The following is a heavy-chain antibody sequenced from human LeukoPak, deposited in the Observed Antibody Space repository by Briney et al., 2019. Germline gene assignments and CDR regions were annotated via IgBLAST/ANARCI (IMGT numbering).Heavy chain of an antibody. CDR1: GVSVSSYY. J-gene: IGHJ5*02. CDR3: AVVVGASWRQA. CDR2: IYTSGST. V-gene: IGHV4-4*07. D-gene: IGHD2-15*01. Sequence: SETLSLTCSFSGVSVSSYYWSWIRQPAGKGLEWIGRIYTSGSTNYNPSLKSRVTMSVDTSENQFSLKLRSVTAADTAVYYCAVVVGASWRQAWGQGTLVTVSS.